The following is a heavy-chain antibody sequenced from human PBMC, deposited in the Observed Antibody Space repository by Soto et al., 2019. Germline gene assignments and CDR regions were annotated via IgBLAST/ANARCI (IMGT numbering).Heavy chain of an antibody. Sequence: SETLSLTCTVSGGSISSGGYYWSWIRQHPGKGLEWIGYIYYSGSTYYNPSLKSRVTISVDTSKNQFSLKLSSVTAADTAVYYCAAMIVAPYYFDYWGQGTLVTVSS. J-gene: IGHJ4*02. CDR2: IYYSGST. V-gene: IGHV4-31*03. D-gene: IGHD3-22*01. CDR1: GGSISSGGYY. CDR3: AAMIVAPYYFDY.